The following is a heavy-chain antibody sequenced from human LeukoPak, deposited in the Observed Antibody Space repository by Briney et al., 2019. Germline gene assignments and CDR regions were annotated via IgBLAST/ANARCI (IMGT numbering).Heavy chain of an antibody. CDR2: IYYSGST. CDR1: GGSISSGGYY. J-gene: IGHJ4*02. D-gene: IGHD3-9*01. CDR3: ARPSGDILTGYYGL. V-gene: IGHV4-31*03. Sequence: PSQTLSLTCTVSGGSISSGGYYWSWIRQHPGKGLEWIGYIYYSGSTYYNPSLKSRVTISVDTSKNQFSLKLRSVTAADTAVYYCARPSGDILTGYYGLWGQGTLVTVSS.